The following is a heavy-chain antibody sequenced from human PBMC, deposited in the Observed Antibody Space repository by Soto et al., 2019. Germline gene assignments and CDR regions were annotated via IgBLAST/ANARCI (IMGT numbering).Heavy chain of an antibody. CDR3: ARRKLWFGELSSYNWFDP. J-gene: IGHJ5*02. CDR2: IYYSGST. D-gene: IGHD3-10*01. CDR1: GGSISSGGYY. V-gene: IGHV4-31*03. Sequence: PSETLSLTCTVSGGSISSGGYYWSWIRQHPGKGLKWIGYIYYSGSTYYNPSLKSRVTISVDTSKNQFSLKLSSVTAADTAVYYCARRKLWFGELSSYNWFDPWGQGTLVTVSS.